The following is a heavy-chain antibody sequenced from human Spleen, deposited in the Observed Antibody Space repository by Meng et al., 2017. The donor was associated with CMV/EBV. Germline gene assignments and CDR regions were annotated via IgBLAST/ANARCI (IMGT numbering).Heavy chain of an antibody. CDR1: GDSVSNNSTA. J-gene: IGHJ5*02. Sequence: SQTLSLTCAISGDSVSNNSTAWGWIRQSPSRGLEWLGRTYYRSKWYNDYAVFVKSRITINPDTSKNQFSLQLNSVTPEDTAVYYCARDTHTSGWPPSYNSFDPWGQGILVTVSS. D-gene: IGHD6-19*01. CDR2: TYYRSKWYN. V-gene: IGHV6-1*01. CDR3: ARDTHTSGWPPSYNSFDP.